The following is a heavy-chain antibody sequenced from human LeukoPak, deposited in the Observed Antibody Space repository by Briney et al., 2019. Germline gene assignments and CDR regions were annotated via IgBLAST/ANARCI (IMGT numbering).Heavy chain of an antibody. CDR2: ISGSGGSA. V-gene: IGHV3-23*01. J-gene: IGHJ4*02. CDR1: GFTFSSYA. D-gene: IGHD6-19*01. CDR3: AREDSGWYVSDY. Sequence: PGGSLRLSCAASGFTFSSYAMSWVRQAPGKGLEWVSAISGSGGSAYYADSVKGRFTISRDNAKNSLYLQMNSLRAEDAAVYYCAREDSGWYVSDYWGQGTLVTVSS.